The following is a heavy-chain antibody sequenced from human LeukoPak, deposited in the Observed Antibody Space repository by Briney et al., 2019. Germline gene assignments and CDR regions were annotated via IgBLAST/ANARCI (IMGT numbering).Heavy chain of an antibody. Sequence: PSETLSLTCTVSGGSISSSSYYWGWIRQPPGTGLEWIGNIYYSGSTYYNPSLKSRVTISVDTSKNQFSLKLSSVTAADTAVYYCARELASGMVRGVKGIWGQGTMVTVSS. CDR3: ARELASGMVRGVKGI. D-gene: IGHD3-10*01. CDR2: IYYSGST. J-gene: IGHJ3*02. V-gene: IGHV4-39*07. CDR1: GGSISSSSYY.